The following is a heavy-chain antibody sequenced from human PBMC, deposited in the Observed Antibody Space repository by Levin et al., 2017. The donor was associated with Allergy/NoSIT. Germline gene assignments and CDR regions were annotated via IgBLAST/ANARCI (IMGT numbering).Heavy chain of an antibody. CDR1: GYTFTGYY. D-gene: IGHD6-6*01. V-gene: IGHV1-2*04. CDR2: INPNSGGT. J-gene: IGHJ6*02. Sequence: GESLKISCKASGYTFTGYYMHWVRQAPGQGLEWMGWINPNSGGTNYAQKFQGWVTMTRDTSISTAYMELSRLRSDDTAVYYCARDWVWSSSSRYYYYGMDVWGQGTTVTVSS. CDR3: ARDWVWSSSSRYYYYGMDV.